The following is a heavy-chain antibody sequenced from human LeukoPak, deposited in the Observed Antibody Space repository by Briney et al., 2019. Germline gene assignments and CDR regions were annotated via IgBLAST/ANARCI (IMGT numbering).Heavy chain of an antibody. CDR3: AKEGHYYYYGMDV. CDR1: GFTFSSYG. V-gene: IGHV3-30*18. CDR2: ISYDGSNK. J-gene: IGHJ6*02. Sequence: PGRSLTLSCAASGFTFSSYGMHWVRQAPGKGLEWVAVISYDGSNKYYADSVKGRFTISRDNSKNTLYLQMNSLRAEDTAVYYCAKEGHYYYYGMDVWGQGTTVTVSS.